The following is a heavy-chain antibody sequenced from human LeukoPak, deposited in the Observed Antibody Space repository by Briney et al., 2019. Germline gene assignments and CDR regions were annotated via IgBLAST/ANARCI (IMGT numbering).Heavy chain of an antibody. J-gene: IGHJ4*02. CDR3: ARLGPSAFDY. D-gene: IGHD3-16*01. Sequence: SETLSLTCTVSGGSISSYYWSWIRQPPGKGLEWIGYIYYSGSTNYNLSLKSRVTISVDTSKNQFSLKLSSVTAADTAVYYCARLGPSAFDYWGQGTLVTVSS. CDR2: IYYSGST. CDR1: GGSISSYY. V-gene: IGHV4-59*08.